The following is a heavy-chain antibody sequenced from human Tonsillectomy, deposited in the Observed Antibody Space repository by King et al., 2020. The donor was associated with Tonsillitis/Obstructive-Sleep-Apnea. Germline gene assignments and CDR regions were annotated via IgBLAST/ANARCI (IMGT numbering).Heavy chain of an antibody. CDR2: MSYSGST. CDR3: AGEPFTNYCRSINCQAF. J-gene: IGHJ4*02. D-gene: IGHD2-2*01. V-gene: IGHV4-61*01. Sequence: QLQESGPGLVKPSETLSLTCTVSGGSVSSGSYYWSWIRQPPGKGLEWIVYMSYSGSTNYNPSPGSRVTISVDTSKNQFSLNLSSVTAADTAVYYCAGEPFTNYCRSINCQAFWGQGTLVTVSS. CDR1: GGSVSSGSYY.